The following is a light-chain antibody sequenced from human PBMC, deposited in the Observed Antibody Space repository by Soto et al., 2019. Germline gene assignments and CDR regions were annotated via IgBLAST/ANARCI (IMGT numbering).Light chain of an antibody. CDR3: QQRSNWPT. CDR2: DAS. CDR1: QSVSSY. Sequence: EIVMTQSPAALPVSPGERASFSCRASQSVSSYLAWYQQKPGQAPRLLIYDASNRATGIPARFSGSGSGTDFTLTISSLEPEDFAVYYCQQRSNWPTFGGGTKVDI. V-gene: IGKV3-11*01. J-gene: IGKJ4*01.